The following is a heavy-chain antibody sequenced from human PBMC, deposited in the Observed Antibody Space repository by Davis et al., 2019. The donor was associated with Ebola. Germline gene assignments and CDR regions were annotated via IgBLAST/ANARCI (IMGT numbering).Heavy chain of an antibody. D-gene: IGHD5-12*01. V-gene: IGHV3-7*01. J-gene: IGHJ4*02. CDR2: IKQDGSEK. CDR3: ARESVNIVAS. Sequence: GGSLRLSCAASGFSFSSYGMNWVRQAPGKGLEWVANIKQDGSEKYYVDSVKGRFTISRDNAKNSLYLQMNSLRAEDTAVYYCARESVNIVASWGQGTLVTVSS. CDR1: GFSFSSYG.